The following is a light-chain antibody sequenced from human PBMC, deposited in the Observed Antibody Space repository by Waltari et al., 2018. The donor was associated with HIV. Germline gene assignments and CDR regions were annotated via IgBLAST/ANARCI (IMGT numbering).Light chain of an antibody. CDR3: QSYDTSLSVNYV. CDR2: SNI. CDR1: RTNIGAGHD. Sequence: TISCTGSRTNIGAGHDVHWYQQLPGTAPKLLIYSNIIRPSGVPDRFSASKSGTSASLAITGLRPEDEADYYCQSYDTSLSVNYVFGTGTKVTVL. J-gene: IGLJ1*01. V-gene: IGLV1-40*01.